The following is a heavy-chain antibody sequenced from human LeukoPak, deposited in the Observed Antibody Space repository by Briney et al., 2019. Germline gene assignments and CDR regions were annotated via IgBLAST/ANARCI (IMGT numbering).Heavy chain of an antibody. D-gene: IGHD3-3*01. Sequence: GGSLRLSCAASGFTFSSYSMNWVRQALGKGLEWVSYISSSSSTIYYADSVKGRFTISRDNSKNTLYLQMNSLRAEDTAVYYCAKDKNYYDFWSGGFDPWGQGTLVTVSS. CDR2: ISSSSSTI. V-gene: IGHV3-48*01. CDR3: AKDKNYYDFWSGGFDP. J-gene: IGHJ5*02. CDR1: GFTFSSYS.